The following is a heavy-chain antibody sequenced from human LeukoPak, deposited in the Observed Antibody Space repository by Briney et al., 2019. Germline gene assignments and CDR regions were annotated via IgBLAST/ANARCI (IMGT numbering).Heavy chain of an antibody. D-gene: IGHD5-18*01. CDR2: INPNSGGT. CDR3: ARPDSPRSFDFDY. Sequence: ASVKVSCKASGYTFTGYYMHWVRQAPGQGLEWMGRINPNSGGTNYAQKFQGRVTMTRDTSISTAYMELSRLRSDDTAVYYCARPDSPRSFDFDYWGQGTLVTVSS. CDR1: GYTFTGYY. J-gene: IGHJ4*02. V-gene: IGHV1-2*06.